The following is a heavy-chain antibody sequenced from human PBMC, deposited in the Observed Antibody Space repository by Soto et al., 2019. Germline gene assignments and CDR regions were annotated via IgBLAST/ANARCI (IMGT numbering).Heavy chain of an antibody. CDR1: GGSFSSKNYY. CDR2: IYYSGTT. CDR3: ARRPSYYYDSSGFDPFDY. J-gene: IGHJ4*02. Sequence: SETLSLTCSVSGGSFSSKNYYWGWIRQPPGKGLEWIGIIYYSGTTYYNPSLKSRVIISVDTSKNQFSLKLSSVTAADTAVYYCARRPSYYYDSSGFDPFDYWGQGTLVTVSS. V-gene: IGHV4-39*01. D-gene: IGHD3-22*01.